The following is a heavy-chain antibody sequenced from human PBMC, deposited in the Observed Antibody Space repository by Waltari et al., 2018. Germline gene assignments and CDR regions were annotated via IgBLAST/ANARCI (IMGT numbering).Heavy chain of an antibody. CDR2: IYYSGGT. CDR1: GGSISSHY. V-gene: IGHV4-59*11. Sequence: QVQLQESGPGLVKPSETLSLTCTVSGGSISSHYWSWIRQPPGKGLEWIGYIYYSGGTNYTPSLKSRVTISVDTSKNQFSLKLSSVTAADTAVYYCARNPYYYYGMDVWGQGTTVTVSS. J-gene: IGHJ6*02. CDR3: ARNPYYYYGMDV.